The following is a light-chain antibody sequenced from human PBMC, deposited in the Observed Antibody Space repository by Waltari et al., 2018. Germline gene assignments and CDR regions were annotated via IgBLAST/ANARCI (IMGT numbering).Light chain of an antibody. CDR2: WAS. CDR1: QSVLYSSNNNNY. J-gene: IGKJ2*01. Sequence: DIVMTQSPDSLAVSLGERATVHCRSSQSVLYSSNNNNYLTWYQQKPGQPPQLLIYWASTRESGVPDRSSGSGSGTDFTLTISRLQAEDVAVYYCQQYFSAPYTFGQGTKLEIK. V-gene: IGKV4-1*01. CDR3: QQYFSAPYT.